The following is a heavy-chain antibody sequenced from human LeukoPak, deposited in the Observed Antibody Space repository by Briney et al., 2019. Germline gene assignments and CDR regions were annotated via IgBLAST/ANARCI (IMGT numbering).Heavy chain of an antibody. CDR3: ARPVVTSQPLVFCEY. CDR2: IADGGSS. Sequence: SETLSLTCTVSGGSIFTRSYFWGWIRLPRGKGLEWLGRIADGGSSYYNPSLKTRVTISVDTSKKQFSLRWSSVTAADTSFYSGARPVVTSQPLVFCEYWGEGTMV. J-gene: IGHJ1*01. D-gene: IGHD2-21*02. CDR1: GGSIFTRSYF. V-gene: IGHV4-39*01.